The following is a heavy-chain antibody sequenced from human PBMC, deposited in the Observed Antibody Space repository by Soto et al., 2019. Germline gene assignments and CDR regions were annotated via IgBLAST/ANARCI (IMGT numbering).Heavy chain of an antibody. CDR1: GYTFTSYG. D-gene: IGHD3-16*01. CDR3: ARSWVTGKGGIDV. CDR2: INGYTGNT. Sequence: ASVKVSCKASGYTFTSYGLSWVRQAPGQGLEWMGWINGYTGNTNYAQKFQDRVTMTTDTSTNTAYLDLWTLISDDTAVYYCARSWVTGKGGIDVWGQGTTVTVS. J-gene: IGHJ6*02. V-gene: IGHV1-18*01.